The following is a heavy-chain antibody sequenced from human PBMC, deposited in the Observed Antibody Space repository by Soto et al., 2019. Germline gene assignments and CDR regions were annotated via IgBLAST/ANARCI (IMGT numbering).Heavy chain of an antibody. CDR3: AKGGRGSSGLDFDY. CDR1: GFTFSIYA. J-gene: IGHJ4*02. V-gene: IGHV3-23*01. D-gene: IGHD6-6*01. CDR2: ISGSGGDI. Sequence: SGGSLRLSCAASGFTFSIYAMSWVRQAPGKGLEWVSTISGSGGDIYYADSVKGRFIISRDNPKYTLSLQMDSVRDEDTAVYYCAKGGRGSSGLDFDYWGQGTLVTSPQ.